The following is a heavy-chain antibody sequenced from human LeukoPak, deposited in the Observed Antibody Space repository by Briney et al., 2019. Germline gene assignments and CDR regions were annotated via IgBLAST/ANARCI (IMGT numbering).Heavy chain of an antibody. V-gene: IGHV3-23*01. CDR2: ISGSGGST. CDR1: GFTFSSYA. Sequence: GGSLRLSCAASGFTFSSYAMSWVRQAPGKGLEWVSAISGSGGSTYYADSVKGRFTTSRDNSKNTLYLQMNSLRAEDTAVYYCAKDFLFNYYDSSGYYFDYWGQGTLVTVSS. J-gene: IGHJ4*02. D-gene: IGHD3-22*01. CDR3: AKDFLFNYYDSSGYYFDY.